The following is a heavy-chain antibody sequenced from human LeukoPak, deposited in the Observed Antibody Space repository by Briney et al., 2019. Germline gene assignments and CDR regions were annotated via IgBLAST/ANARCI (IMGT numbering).Heavy chain of an antibody. V-gene: IGHV4-38-2*02. D-gene: IGHD2-2*01. Sequence: SETLSLTCAVSGYSISSGYYWGWIRQPPGKGLEWIGSIYHSGSTYYNPSLRSRVTISVDTSKNQFSLKLSSVTAADTAVYYCAKEIIVVVPAAIDYWGQGTLVTVSS. J-gene: IGHJ4*02. CDR1: GYSISSGYY. CDR3: AKEIIVVVPAAIDY. CDR2: IYHSGST.